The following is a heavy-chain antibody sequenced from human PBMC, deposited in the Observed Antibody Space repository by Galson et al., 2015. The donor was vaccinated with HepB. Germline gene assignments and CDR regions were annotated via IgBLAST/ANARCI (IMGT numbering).Heavy chain of an antibody. J-gene: IGHJ3*02. CDR1: GFTFSSYA. CDR3: ARGSYYDSSGYHDYWESDWGVFDI. D-gene: IGHD3-22*01. CDR2: ISYDGSNK. V-gene: IGHV3-30*04. Sequence: SLRLSCAASGFTFSSYAMHWVRQAPGKGLEWVAVISYDGSNKYYADSVKGRFTISRDNSKNTLYLQMNSLRAEDTAVYYCARGSYYDSSGYHDYWESDWGVFDIWGQGTMVTVSS.